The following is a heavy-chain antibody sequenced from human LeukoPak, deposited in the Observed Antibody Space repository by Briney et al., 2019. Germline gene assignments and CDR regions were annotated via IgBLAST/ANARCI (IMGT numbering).Heavy chain of an antibody. CDR3: ARDFWTTVTTGDY. Sequence: GRSLRLSCAAAGFTVSSNYMSWVRQAPGKGLEWVSVIYSGGSTYYADSVKGRFTISRDNSKNTLYLQMNSLRAEDTAVYYCARDFWTTVTTGDYRGQGTLVTVSS. D-gene: IGHD4-17*01. CDR2: IYSGGST. V-gene: IGHV3-66*01. CDR1: GFTVSSNY. J-gene: IGHJ4*02.